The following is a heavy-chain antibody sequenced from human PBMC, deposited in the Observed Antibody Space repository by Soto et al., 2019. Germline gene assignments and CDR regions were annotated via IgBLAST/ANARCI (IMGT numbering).Heavy chain of an antibody. CDR2: INAGNGNT. J-gene: IGHJ4*02. CDR1: GYTFTSYA. D-gene: IGHD2-15*01. Sequence: QVQLVQSGAEEKKPGASVKVSCKASGYTFTSYAMHWVRQAPGQRLEWMGWINAGNGNTKYSQKFQGSVTITSATSASTAYMELSSLRSEDTAAYYCARDVGPRDYWGQGTLVTVSS. V-gene: IGHV1-3*05. CDR3: ARDVGPRDY.